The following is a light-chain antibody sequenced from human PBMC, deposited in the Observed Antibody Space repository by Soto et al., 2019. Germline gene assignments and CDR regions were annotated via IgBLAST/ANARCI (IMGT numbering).Light chain of an antibody. CDR2: GAT. Sequence: DMVLTQSPGTLALSPGAAATLSCRASQSVSNNFVTRYQQKPGQAPRLLIYGATSRATGIPDRFSGSGSGTDFTLTISRQEPEEFAVYYCQQSGRSSWPFGQGTRVELK. CDR3: QQSGRSSWP. J-gene: IGKJ1*01. CDR1: QSVSNNF. V-gene: IGKV3-20*01.